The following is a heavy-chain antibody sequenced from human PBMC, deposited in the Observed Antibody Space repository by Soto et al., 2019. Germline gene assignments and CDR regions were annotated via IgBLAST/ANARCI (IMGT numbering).Heavy chain of an antibody. Sequence: QVQLVQSGAEVKNPGASVKVSCKASGYTFTSFGINWVRQAPGQGLEWMGGIRGYDGNPNYAQKFQGRVTMTTETSTSTAYMGLRRLRSDDTAVYYCARGGNHIAVPVAVAGPTRWFDPWGQGTLVTVSS. CDR2: IRGYDGNP. CDR3: ARGGNHIAVPVAVAGPTRWFDP. D-gene: IGHD6-19*01. V-gene: IGHV1-18*01. CDR1: GYTFTSFG. J-gene: IGHJ5*02.